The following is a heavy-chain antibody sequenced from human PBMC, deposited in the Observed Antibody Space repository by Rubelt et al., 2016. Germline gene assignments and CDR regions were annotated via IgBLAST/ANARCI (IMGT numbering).Heavy chain of an antibody. Sequence: QLHLQESGPGLLRPSETLSLTCAVSGGSIGSNSYYWGWIRQPPGKGLEWIGYIYYSGSTNYNPSLKSRVTISVDTYKNQLSLKRSSGTAADTAVYYCARSRFDSSWYWATSTAFDIWGQGTMVTVSS. J-gene: IGHJ3*02. CDR2: IYYSGST. CDR3: ARSRFDSSWYWATSTAFDI. V-gene: IGHV4-61*05. CDR1: GGSIGSNSYY. D-gene: IGHD6-13*01.